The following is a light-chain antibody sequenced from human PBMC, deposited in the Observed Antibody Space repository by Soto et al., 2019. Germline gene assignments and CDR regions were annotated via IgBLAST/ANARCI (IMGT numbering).Light chain of an antibody. CDR1: QDISNY. CDR3: QQYDNLPSIT. CDR2: DAS. J-gene: IGKJ5*01. Sequence: DIQMTQSPSSLSASVGDRVTITCQASQDISNYLNWYQQKPGKAPKLLIYDASNLETGVPSRFSGSGSGTDFTFTIRSLQPEDIATYYCQQYDNLPSITFGHGTRL. V-gene: IGKV1-33*01.